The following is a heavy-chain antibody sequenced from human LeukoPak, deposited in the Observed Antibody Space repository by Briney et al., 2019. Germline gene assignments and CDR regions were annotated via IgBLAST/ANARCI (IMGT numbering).Heavy chain of an antibody. J-gene: IGHJ4*02. Sequence: GGSLRLSCAASGFTFSSYAMSWVRQAPGKGLEWVSAISGSGGSTYYADSVKGRFTISRDNSKNTLYLQMNSLRAEDTAVYYCAKDYYDSSGYYPLDYWGQGTLVTVYS. D-gene: IGHD3-22*01. V-gene: IGHV3-23*01. CDR3: AKDYYDSSGYYPLDY. CDR1: GFTFSSYA. CDR2: ISGSGGST.